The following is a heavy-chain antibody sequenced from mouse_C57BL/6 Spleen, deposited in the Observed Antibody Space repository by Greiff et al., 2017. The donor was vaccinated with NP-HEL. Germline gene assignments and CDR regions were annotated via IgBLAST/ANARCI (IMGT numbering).Heavy chain of an antibody. D-gene: IGHD2-4*01. CDR1: GYTFTSYW. CDR2: INPSNGGT. V-gene: IGHV1-53*01. CDR3: ARKAIYYDYSFAY. J-gene: IGHJ3*01. Sequence: QVQLKQPGTELVKPGASVKLSCKASGYTFTSYWMHWVKQRPGQGLEWIGNINPSNGGTNYNEKFKSKATLTVDKSSSTAYMQLSSLTSEDSAVYYCARKAIYYDYSFAYWGQGTLVTVSA.